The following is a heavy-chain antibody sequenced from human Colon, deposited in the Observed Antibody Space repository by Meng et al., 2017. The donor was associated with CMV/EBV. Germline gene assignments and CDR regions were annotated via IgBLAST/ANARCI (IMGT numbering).Heavy chain of an antibody. D-gene: IGHD3-3*01. CDR2: ISHDGKNR. V-gene: IGHV3-30*04. CDR1: GFTFSSYK. CDR3: ARKSTVFGVAGEEAFDV. Sequence: GGSLRLSCGGSGFTFSSYKIIWVRQAPGKGLEWVAVISHDGKNRYYADSVKGRFTISRDNSNNTVSLQVNDLKAEDTAVYYCARKSTVFGVAGEEAFDVWGQGTVVTVSS. J-gene: IGHJ3*01.